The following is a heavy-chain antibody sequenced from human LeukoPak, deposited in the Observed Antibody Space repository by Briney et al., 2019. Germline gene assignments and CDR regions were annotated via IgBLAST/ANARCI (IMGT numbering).Heavy chain of an antibody. V-gene: IGHV4-59*12. J-gene: IGHJ4*02. CDR3: ARDGSSSSWQAFDY. Sequence: PSETLSLTCTVSGGSISSYYWSWIRQPPGKGLEWIGYIYYSGSTNYNPSPKSRGTISVDNSKNQFSLKLMSPHTADPAVDYCARDGSSSSWQAFDYWGQPTMVSVSS. D-gene: IGHD6-13*01. CDR2: IYYSGST. CDR1: GGSISSYY.